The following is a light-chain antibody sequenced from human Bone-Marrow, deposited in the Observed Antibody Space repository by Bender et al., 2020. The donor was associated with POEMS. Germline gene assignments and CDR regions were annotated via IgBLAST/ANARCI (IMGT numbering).Light chain of an antibody. CDR3: LSYDSRLSEAV. V-gene: IGLV1-40*01. CDR1: SSNIGAGYD. J-gene: IGLJ1*01. Sequence: QSMLTQPPSVSGAPGQRVTISCTGSSSNIGAGYDVYWYQQLPGTAPKLLIYGNTNRPSGVPDRFSASKSGTSASLAITGLQAEDEADYYCLSYDSRLSEAVFGAGTKVTVL. CDR2: GNT.